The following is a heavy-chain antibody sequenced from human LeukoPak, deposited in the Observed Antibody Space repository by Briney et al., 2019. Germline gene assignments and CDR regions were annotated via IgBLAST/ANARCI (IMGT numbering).Heavy chain of an antibody. Sequence: GRSLRLSCAASGFTFSSYAMHWVRQAPGKGLEWVAVISYDGSNKYYADSVKGRFTISRDNSKNTLYLQMNSLRAEDTAVYYCAKSFGAAADDYWGQGTLVTVSS. CDR2: ISYDGSNK. D-gene: IGHD6-13*01. CDR1: GFTFSSYA. V-gene: IGHV3-30*18. CDR3: AKSFGAAADDY. J-gene: IGHJ4*02.